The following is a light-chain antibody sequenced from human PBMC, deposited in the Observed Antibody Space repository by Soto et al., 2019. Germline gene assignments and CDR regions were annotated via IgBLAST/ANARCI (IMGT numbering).Light chain of an antibody. V-gene: IGKV1-6*01. CDR3: LQDYNYPYT. CDR1: QTIRND. J-gene: IGKJ2*01. CDR2: SAY. Sequence: AIQMTQFPSSLSASVGDRVTITCRASQTIRNDLGWYQQKPGKAPKLLIYSAYSLQIGVPSRFSGSGSGADFTLTISSLQPEDFATYYCLQDYNYPYTFGQGTKLEIK.